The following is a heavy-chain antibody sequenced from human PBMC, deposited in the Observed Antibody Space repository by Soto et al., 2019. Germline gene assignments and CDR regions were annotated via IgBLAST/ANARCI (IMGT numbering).Heavy chain of an antibody. CDR2: LYSTGST. V-gene: IGHV4-39*01. D-gene: IGHD2-8*02. CDR1: GASIRSSPYY. J-gene: IGHJ4*02. Sequence: SETLSLTCTVSGASIRSSPYYWGWVRQSPGKGLEWIGTLYSTGSTYFNPSLRGRVTISVDASKNQFYLNLKSVTAADTSFYFCAKAVQGWWSNFDSWGQGILVTVSS. CDR3: AKAVQGWWSNFDS.